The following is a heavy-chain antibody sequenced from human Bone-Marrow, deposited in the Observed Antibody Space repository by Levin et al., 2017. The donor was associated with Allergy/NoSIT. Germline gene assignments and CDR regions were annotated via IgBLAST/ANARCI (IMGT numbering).Heavy chain of an antibody. CDR2: LHPNTGGT. V-gene: IGHV1-2*06. CDR1: GYTFTDYY. Sequence: GESLKISCKASGYTFTDYYIHWVRQAPGQGLEWMGRLHPNTGGTNYAQKFQGRVTVTRNTSISTAYMELSSLRSDDTAVYYCASRHVITTSTNEYWGQGTLVTVSS. D-gene: IGHD2-2*01. CDR3: ASRHVITTSTNEY. J-gene: IGHJ4*02.